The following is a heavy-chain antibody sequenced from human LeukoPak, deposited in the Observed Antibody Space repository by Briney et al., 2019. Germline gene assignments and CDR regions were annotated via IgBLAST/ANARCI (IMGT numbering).Heavy chain of an antibody. Sequence: ASVRVSCNPSGSTFTSYDVDWVRQATGQGLEWMGWMNPNSGNTGYAQKFQGRVTMTRNTSISTAYMELSSLRSEDTAVYYCARGSDRATNYDYWGQGTLVTVSS. J-gene: IGHJ4*02. CDR1: GSTFTSYD. CDR2: MNPNSGNT. V-gene: IGHV1-8*01. CDR3: ARGSDRATNYDY.